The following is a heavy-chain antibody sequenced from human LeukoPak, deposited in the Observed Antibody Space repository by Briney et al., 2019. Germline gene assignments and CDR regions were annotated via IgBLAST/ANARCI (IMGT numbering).Heavy chain of an antibody. CDR1: GGSISSYY. Sequence: PSETLFLTCTVSGGSISSYYWSWIRQPPGKGLEWIGYIYYSGSTNYNPSLKSRVTISVDTSKNQFSLKLSSVTAADTAVYYCATLRGYSSGWYFDYWGQGTLVTVSS. J-gene: IGHJ4*02. D-gene: IGHD6-19*01. CDR3: ATLRGYSSGWYFDY. V-gene: IGHV4-59*01. CDR2: IYYSGST.